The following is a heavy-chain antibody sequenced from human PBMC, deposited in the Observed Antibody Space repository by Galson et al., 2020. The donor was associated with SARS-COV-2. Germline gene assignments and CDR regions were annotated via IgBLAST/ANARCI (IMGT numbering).Heavy chain of an antibody. D-gene: IGHD3-9*01. J-gene: IGHJ3*02. CDR2: ISSSSSYI. CDR1: GFTFSSYS. V-gene: IGHV3-21*01. Sequence: GESLKISCAASGFTFSSYSMNWVRQAPGKGLEWVSSISSSSSYIYYADSAKGRFTISRDNAKNSLYLQMNSLRAEDTAVYYCARDWVENYYDILTGPTPDAFDIWGQGTMVTVSS. CDR3: ARDWVENYYDILTGPTPDAFDI.